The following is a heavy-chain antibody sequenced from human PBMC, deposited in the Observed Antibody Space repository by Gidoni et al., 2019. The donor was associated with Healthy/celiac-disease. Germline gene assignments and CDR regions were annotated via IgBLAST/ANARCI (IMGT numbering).Heavy chain of an antibody. CDR2: MNPNSGNT. D-gene: IGHD4-17*01. V-gene: IGHV1-8*01. CDR3: ARRSGYGGFPLDY. Sequence: SVKVSCKASGYTFTSYDINWVRQATAQGLEWMGWMNPNSGNTGYAQEFQGRVTMTRNTSIRTAYMELSSLRAEDTAVYYCARRSGYGGFPLDYWGQGTLVTVSS. CDR1: GYTFTSYD. J-gene: IGHJ4*02.